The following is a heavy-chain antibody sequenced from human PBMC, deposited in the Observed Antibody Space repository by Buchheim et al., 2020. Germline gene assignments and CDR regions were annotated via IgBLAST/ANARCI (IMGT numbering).Heavy chain of an antibody. Sequence: QVHLQQWGAGLLKPSETLSLTCAVYGGSFSGGSFSDYYWSWIRQPPGKGLEWIGEINHSGSTRYNPSLKSRVTISVDTSKNQFSLKLSSVTAADTAVYYCARVFGWTSLGYYYYYYGMDVWGQGTT. CDR2: INHSGST. J-gene: IGHJ6*02. CDR1: GGSFSGGSFSDYY. CDR3: ARVFGWTSLGYYYYYYGMDV. D-gene: IGHD3-16*01. V-gene: IGHV4-34*01.